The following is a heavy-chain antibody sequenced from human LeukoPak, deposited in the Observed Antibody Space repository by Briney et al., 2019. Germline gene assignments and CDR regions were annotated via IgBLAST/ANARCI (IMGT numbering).Heavy chain of an antibody. Sequence: SETLSLTCTVSGGSISSHYWSWIRQPPGKGLEWIGDIYYSGSTNYNPSLKSRVTISVATSKNQFSLKLSSVTAADTAVYYCAGVVIIDYYYYYMDVWGKGTTVTVSS. V-gene: IGHV4-59*11. J-gene: IGHJ6*03. D-gene: IGHD3-3*01. CDR1: GGSISSHY. CDR2: IYYSGST. CDR3: AGVVIIDYYYYYMDV.